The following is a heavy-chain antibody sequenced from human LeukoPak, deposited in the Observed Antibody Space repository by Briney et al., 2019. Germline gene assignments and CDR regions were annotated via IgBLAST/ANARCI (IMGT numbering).Heavy chain of an antibody. J-gene: IGHJ4*02. Sequence: PGPSVKVSCKSCVYIYPSYDHNWVRQPSTKGREGMGWMHPHRCNKGYTQKPQRRHTMHRHTSIHTPHMELSSLRSEDTAVYYCARASYDSSGYYYDYWGQGTLVTVSS. CDR1: VYIYPSYD. CDR3: ARASYDSSGYYYDY. CDR2: MHPHRCNK. D-gene: IGHD3-22*01. V-gene: IGHV1-8*01.